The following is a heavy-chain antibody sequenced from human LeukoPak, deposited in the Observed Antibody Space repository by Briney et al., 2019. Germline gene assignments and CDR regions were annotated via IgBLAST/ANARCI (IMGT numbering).Heavy chain of an antibody. Sequence: SETLSLTCTVSGGSISSSSYYWSWIWQPPGKGLEWIGYIYYSGSTNYNPSLKSRVTISVDTSKNQFSLKLSSVTAADTAVYYCARVGVEMATIGAYYFDYWGQGTLVTVSS. CDR1: GGSISSSSYY. J-gene: IGHJ4*02. CDR2: IYYSGST. D-gene: IGHD5-24*01. V-gene: IGHV4-61*05. CDR3: ARVGVEMATIGAYYFDY.